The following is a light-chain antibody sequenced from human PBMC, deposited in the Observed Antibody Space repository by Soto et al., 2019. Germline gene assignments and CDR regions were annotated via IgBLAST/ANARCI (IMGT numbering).Light chain of an antibody. Sequence: DIQMTQSPSTLSASVGDRVTITCRASQSISSWLAWYQQKPGKAPKLLIYDASSLESGVPSRFSGSGSGTECTLTISSLQPDDFATYYCQQYNSYSWTCGQGTKVEIK. CDR2: DAS. CDR3: QQYNSYSWT. CDR1: QSISSW. V-gene: IGKV1-5*01. J-gene: IGKJ1*01.